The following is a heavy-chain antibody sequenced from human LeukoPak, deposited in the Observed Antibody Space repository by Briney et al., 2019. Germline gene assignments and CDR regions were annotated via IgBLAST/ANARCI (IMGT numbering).Heavy chain of an antibody. CDR3: ARHFPHFDY. J-gene: IGHJ4*02. CDR1: GFTFSSYW. V-gene: IGHV3-23*01. CDR2: SGGGAGST. Sequence: AGGSLRLSCAASGFTFSSYWMSWVRQAPGKGLEWVSVSGGGAGSTFYADYVKGRFTISRDNSKNTFYLQMNSLRAEDTAVYYCARHFPHFDYWGQGALVAVSS.